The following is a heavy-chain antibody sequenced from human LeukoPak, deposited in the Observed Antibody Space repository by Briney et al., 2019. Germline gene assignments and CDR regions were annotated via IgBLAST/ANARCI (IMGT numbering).Heavy chain of an antibody. CDR1: GFTVSSNY. CDR2: IYSGGST. CDR3: AREYSGYDSPQLSFDY. J-gene: IGHJ4*02. Sequence: GGSLRLSCSASGFTVSSNYMSSVRQAPGKGLGWVSAIYSGGSTYYADSVKGRFTICRDNSKHTLYLQMNSLRAEDTAVYYCAREYSGYDSPQLSFDYWGQGTLVTVSS. V-gene: IGHV3-66*01. D-gene: IGHD5-12*01.